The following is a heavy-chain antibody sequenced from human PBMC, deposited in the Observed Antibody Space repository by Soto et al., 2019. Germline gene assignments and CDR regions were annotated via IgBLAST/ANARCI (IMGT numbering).Heavy chain of an antibody. CDR2: IYQTGIT. CDR1: VDSISISNW. D-gene: IGHD6-13*01. V-gene: IGHV4-4*02. Sequence: SETLSFTCAFSVDSISISNWWTWVRQPPVKGLEWIVDIYQTGITNSNPSLKSRVTMSIDKSKNQFSLKLTSVTAAHTAVYYCARYSASGLYYYFALDVWGQGTTVTVCS. J-gene: IGHJ6*01. CDR3: ARYSASGLYYYFALDV.